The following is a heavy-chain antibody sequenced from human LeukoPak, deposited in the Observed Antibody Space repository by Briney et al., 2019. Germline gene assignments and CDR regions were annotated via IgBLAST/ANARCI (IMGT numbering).Heavy chain of an antibody. CDR2: INPNSGGT. CDR3: AREREAAAGRGFDY. V-gene: IGHV1-2*02. CDR1: GYTFSGYY. D-gene: IGHD6-13*01. Sequence: ASVKVSCKASGYTFSGYYIHWVRQSPGQGLEWMGWINPNSGGTNYARKFQGRVTMTRDTSISTAYMELSRLRSDDTAVYYCAREREAAAGRGFDYWGQGTLVTVSS. J-gene: IGHJ4*02.